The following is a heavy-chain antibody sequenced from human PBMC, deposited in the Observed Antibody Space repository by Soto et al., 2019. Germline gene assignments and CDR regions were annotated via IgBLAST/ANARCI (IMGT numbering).Heavy chain of an antibody. V-gene: IGHV4-4*02. J-gene: IGHJ4*02. CDR2: IYHSGST. D-gene: IGHD2-15*01. CDR3: ARALVAATGLGY. Sequence: SETLSLTCAVSSGSISSSNWWSWGRQPPGKGLEWIGEIYHSGSTNYNPSLKSRVTISVDKSKNQFSLKLSSVTAADTAVYYCARALVAATGLGYWGQGTLVTVSS. CDR1: SGSISSSNW.